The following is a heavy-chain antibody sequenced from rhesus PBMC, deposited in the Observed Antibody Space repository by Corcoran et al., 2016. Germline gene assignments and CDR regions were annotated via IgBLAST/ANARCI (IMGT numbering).Heavy chain of an antibody. CDR1: GGSISDSYS. CDR3: ARGWRSGTYNRD. J-gene: IGHJ4*01. Sequence: QVQLQESGPGLVKPSETLSLTCAVSGGSISDSYSWNWIRQPTVKGLEWSRNIYGSRGSTYYNPSLKSRLTMSKATSKNQVSLKLSYVTAADTAVYYCARGWRSGTYNRDWGQGVLVTVSS. CDR2: IYGSRGST. V-gene: IGHV4S7*01. D-gene: IGHD1-44*01.